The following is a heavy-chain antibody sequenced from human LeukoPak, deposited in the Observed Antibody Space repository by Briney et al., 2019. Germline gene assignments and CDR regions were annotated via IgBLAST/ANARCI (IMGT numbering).Heavy chain of an antibody. J-gene: IGHJ6*03. CDR3: ARVHSDSSGYYFDYYYYYMDV. Sequence: NPSETLSLTCTVSGGSISSYYWSWIRQPPGKGLEWIGYIYYSGSTNYNPSLKSRLTISVDTSKNQFSLKLSSVTAADTAVYYCARVHSDSSGYYFDYYYYYMDVWGKGTTVTVSS. CDR1: GGSISSYY. D-gene: IGHD3-22*01. V-gene: IGHV4-59*01. CDR2: IYYSGST.